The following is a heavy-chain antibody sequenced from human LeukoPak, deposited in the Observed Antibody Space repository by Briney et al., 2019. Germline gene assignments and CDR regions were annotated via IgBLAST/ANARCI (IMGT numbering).Heavy chain of an antibody. CDR2: INPSGGST. V-gene: IGHV1-46*01. J-gene: IGHJ4*02. CDR3: ARGRSGIWFGEGARD. CDR1: GYTFTSYY. Sequence: ASVKVSCKASGYTFTSYYMHWVRQAPGQGLEWMGIINPSGGSTSYAQKFQGRVTMTRNTSISTAYMELSSLRSEDTAVYYCARGRSGIWFGEGARDWGQGTLVTVSS. D-gene: IGHD3-10*01.